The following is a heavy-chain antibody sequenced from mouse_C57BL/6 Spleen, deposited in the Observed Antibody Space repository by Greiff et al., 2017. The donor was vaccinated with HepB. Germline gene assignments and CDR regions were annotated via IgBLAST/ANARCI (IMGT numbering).Heavy chain of an antibody. V-gene: IGHV1-80*01. CDR1: GYAFSSYW. CDR3: ARPEIYYDYDGYAMDY. Sequence: QVQLKQSGAELVKPGASVKISCKASGYAFSSYWMNWVKQRPGKGLEWIGQIYPGDGDTNYNGKFKGKATLTADKSSSTAYMQLSSLTSEDSAVYFCARPEIYYDYDGYAMDYWGQGTSVTVSS. CDR2: IYPGDGDT. D-gene: IGHD2-4*01. J-gene: IGHJ4*01.